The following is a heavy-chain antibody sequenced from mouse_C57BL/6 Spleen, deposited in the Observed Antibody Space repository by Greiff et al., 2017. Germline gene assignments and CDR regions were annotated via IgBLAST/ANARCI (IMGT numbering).Heavy chain of an antibody. V-gene: IGHV1-82*01. CDR3: ARSDTTVVAKYFDV. CDR2: IYPGDGDT. CDR1: GYAFSSSW. J-gene: IGHJ1*03. Sequence: QVQLQQSGPELVKPGASVKISCKASGYAFSSSWMNWVKQRPGKGLEWIGRIYPGDGDTNYNGKFKGKATLTADKSSSTAYMPLSSLTSEDSAVYFCARSDTTVVAKYFDVWGTGTTVTVSS. D-gene: IGHD1-1*01.